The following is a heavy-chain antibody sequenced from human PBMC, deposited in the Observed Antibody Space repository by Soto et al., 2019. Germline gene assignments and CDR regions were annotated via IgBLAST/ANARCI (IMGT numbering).Heavy chain of an antibody. V-gene: IGHV1-18*01. CDR2: INTYNGDT. CDR3: AGGYCSFASCPLYF. J-gene: IGHJ4*02. D-gene: IGHD2-2*01. Sequence: HVQLVQSGDEVMKPGASVKVSCKASGYIFSSFGISWVRQVPGQGLEWMGWINTYNGDTNYAQKFQGRVTMTTDTSTSTAYMELRSLISDDTAVYYCAGGYCSFASCPLYFWGQGTRVTVSS. CDR1: GYIFSSFG.